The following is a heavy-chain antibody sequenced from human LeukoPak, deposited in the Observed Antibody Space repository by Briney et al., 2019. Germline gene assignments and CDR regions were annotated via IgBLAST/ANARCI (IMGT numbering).Heavy chain of an antibody. D-gene: IGHD3-22*01. V-gene: IGHV3-21*04. CDR2: ISSSSSYI. Sequence: GGSLRLSCAASGFTFSSYSMNWVRQAPGKGLEWVSSISSSSSYIYYADSVKGRFTISRDNAKNSLYLQMNSLRAEDTAVYYCAKDYHSSGYYGFDYWGQGTLVTVSS. CDR3: AKDYHSSGYYGFDY. CDR1: GFTFSSYS. J-gene: IGHJ4*02.